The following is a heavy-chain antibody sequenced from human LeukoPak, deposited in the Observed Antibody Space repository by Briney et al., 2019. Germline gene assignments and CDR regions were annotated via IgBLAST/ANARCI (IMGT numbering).Heavy chain of an antibody. CDR3: ASSYSGSSDYFDY. Sequence: ASVKVSCKASGYTFTGYYMHWVRQAPGQGLEWMGWINPNSGGTNYAQKFQGRVTMTRDTSISTAYMELSSLRSEDTAVYYCASSYSGSSDYFDYWGQGTLVTVSS. J-gene: IGHJ4*02. CDR2: INPNSGGT. D-gene: IGHD1-26*01. V-gene: IGHV1-2*02. CDR1: GYTFTGYY.